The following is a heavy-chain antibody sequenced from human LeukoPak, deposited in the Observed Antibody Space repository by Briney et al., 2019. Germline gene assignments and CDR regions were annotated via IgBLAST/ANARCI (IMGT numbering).Heavy chain of an antibody. CDR2: IYTGGTT. Sequence: GGSLRLSCAVSGFSVSGTHMSWVRQAPGKGLEWVSAIYTGGTTYYADSVKGRFTVSRDNSKNTLYLHLNNLRAEDTAVYYCARDTAATGGGLDSWGQGTLVTVSS. CDR3: ARDTAATGGGLDS. J-gene: IGHJ4*02. D-gene: IGHD7-27*01. V-gene: IGHV3-53*01. CDR1: GFSVSGTH.